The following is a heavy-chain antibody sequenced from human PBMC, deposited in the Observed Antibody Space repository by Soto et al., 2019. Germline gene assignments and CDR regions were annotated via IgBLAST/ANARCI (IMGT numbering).Heavy chain of an antibody. Sequence: ASVKVSCKVSGYTLTELSMHWVRQAPGKGLEWMGGFDPEDGETIYAQKFQGRVTMTEDTSTDTAYMELSSLRSEDTAVYYCATEGGYSYGYHYWGQGTLVTVSS. V-gene: IGHV1-24*01. CDR3: ATEGGYSYGYHY. CDR2: FDPEDGET. J-gene: IGHJ4*02. D-gene: IGHD5-18*01. CDR1: GYTLTELS.